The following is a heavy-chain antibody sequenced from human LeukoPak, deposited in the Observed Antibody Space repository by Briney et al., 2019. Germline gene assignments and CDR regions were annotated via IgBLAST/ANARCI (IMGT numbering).Heavy chain of an antibody. D-gene: IGHD3-10*01. CDR2: IHNSGST. J-gene: IGHJ3*02. Sequence: SETLSLTCAAYGGSFSGYYWSWIRQPPGKGLEWIGEIHNSGSTNYNPSLKSRVTISVDTSKNQFSLKLSSVTAADTAVYYCAGGAGGDAFDIWGQGTMVTVSS. CDR1: GGSFSGYY. CDR3: AGGAGGDAFDI. V-gene: IGHV4-34*01.